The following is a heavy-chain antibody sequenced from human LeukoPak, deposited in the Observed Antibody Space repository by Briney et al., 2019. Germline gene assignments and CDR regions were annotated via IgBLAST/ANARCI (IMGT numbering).Heavy chain of an antibody. D-gene: IGHD3-22*01. J-gene: IGHJ4*02. CDR1: GGSFSSGSYY. V-gene: IGHV4-61*01. CDR2: IYYSGST. CDR3: AREGRDYYDSSGYYHFDY. Sequence: SSETLSLTCTVSGGSFSSGSYYWSWIRQPPGKGLEWIGYIYYSGSTNYNPSLKSRVTISVDTSKNQFSLRLSSVTAADTAVYYCAREGRDYYDSSGYYHFDYWGQGTLVTVSS.